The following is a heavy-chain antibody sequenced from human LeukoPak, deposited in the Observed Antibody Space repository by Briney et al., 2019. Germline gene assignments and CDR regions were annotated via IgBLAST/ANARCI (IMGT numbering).Heavy chain of an antibody. V-gene: IGHV1-24*01. J-gene: IGHJ5*02. CDR3: ARGSVSRVVSKSFDP. D-gene: IGHD3-3*01. CDR2: FGPEDGET. CDR1: GYTLNELS. Sequence: VSVKVSCMVSGYTLNELSMHWVEQAPRKRREWMGGFGPEDGETIYAQKFQGRVTMTEDTSTDTAYMELSSLRCEDPAVYYCARGSVSRVVSKSFDPRGEGTLVTVSS.